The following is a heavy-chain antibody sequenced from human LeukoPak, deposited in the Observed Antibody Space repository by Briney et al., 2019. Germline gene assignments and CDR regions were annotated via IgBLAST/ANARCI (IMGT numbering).Heavy chain of an antibody. CDR3: ASTGSIAVAGTGAEYFQH. V-gene: IGHV4-59*01. CDR2: IYYSGST. D-gene: IGHD6-19*01. J-gene: IGHJ1*01. CDR1: GGSFSGYY. Sequence: PSETLSLTCAVYGGSFSGYYWSWIRQPPGKGLEWIGYIYYSGSTNYNPSLKSRVTISVDTSKNQFSLKLSSVTAADTAVYYCASTGSIAVAGTGAEYFQHWGQGTLVTVSS.